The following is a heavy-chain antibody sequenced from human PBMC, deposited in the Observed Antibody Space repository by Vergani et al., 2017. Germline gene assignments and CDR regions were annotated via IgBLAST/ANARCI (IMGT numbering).Heavy chain of an antibody. Sequence: QAQLQESGPGLVKPSETLSLTCHVFGVSVTAYNCNWIRQAPGKGLEWIGSLSTTGGATHASHNPSLKSRVSLSVDTSKSQFALRLTSVTAEDSAIYYCAGDTHSWQRADRWGQGLLVSVSS. CDR2: LSTTGGA. CDR3: AGDTHSWQRADR. V-gene: IGHV4-59*02. CDR1: GVSVTAYN. J-gene: IGHJ5*02. D-gene: IGHD6-13*01.